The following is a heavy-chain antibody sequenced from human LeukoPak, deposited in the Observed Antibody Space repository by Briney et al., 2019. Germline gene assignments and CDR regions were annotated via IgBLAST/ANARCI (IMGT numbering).Heavy chain of an antibody. CDR2: MNPNSGNT. CDR1: GCTFTSYD. J-gene: IGHJ5*02. V-gene: IGHV1-8*01. CDR3: ARREGRYYYGSGSRPGWFDP. D-gene: IGHD3-10*01. Sequence: GASVKFSCKASGCTFTSYDINWVRQATGQGLEWMGWMNPNSGNTGYAQKFQGRVTMTRNTSISTAYMELSSLRSEDTAVYYCARREGRYYYGSGSRPGWFDPWGQGTLVTVSS.